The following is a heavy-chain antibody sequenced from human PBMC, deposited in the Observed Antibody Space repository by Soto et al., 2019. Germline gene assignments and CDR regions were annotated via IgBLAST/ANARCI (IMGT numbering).Heavy chain of an antibody. CDR1: GFTFSSYA. Sequence: GGSLRLSCAASGFTFSSYAINWVRQAPGEELEWVSASSGSGISTYYADSVKGRFTISRDNAENSLHLEMNSLRVEDTAVYYCLTSLSGYYNSYWGQGALVTVSS. CDR3: LTSLSGYYNSY. J-gene: IGHJ4*02. CDR2: SSGSGIST. V-gene: IGHV3-23*01. D-gene: IGHD3-22*01.